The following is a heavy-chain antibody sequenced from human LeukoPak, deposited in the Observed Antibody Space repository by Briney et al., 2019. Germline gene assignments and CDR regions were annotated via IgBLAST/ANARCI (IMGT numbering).Heavy chain of an antibody. D-gene: IGHD1-14*01. J-gene: IGHJ4*02. CDR1: GFTFGDYG. CDR2: IAYDGSRA. CDR3: TRYNNDHFDY. Sequence: GGSLRLSCAGSGFTFGDYGMHWFRQTPGKGLEWVAVIAYDGSRAFYADSVKGRFTISRDNSKNTVSVQMDDLRAEDTAVYYCTRYNNDHFDYWGQGTLVTVSS. V-gene: IGHV3-33*01.